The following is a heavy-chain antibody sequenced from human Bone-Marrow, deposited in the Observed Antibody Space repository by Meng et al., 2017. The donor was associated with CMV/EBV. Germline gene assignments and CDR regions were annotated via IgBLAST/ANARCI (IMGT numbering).Heavy chain of an antibody. CDR3: ARLVYCSSTSCPSGWFDP. V-gene: IGHV4-59*01. J-gene: IGHJ5*02. Sequence: SETLSLTCTVSGGSISNYYWSWIRQSPVKGLEWIGYIYYSKSTNYNPSLKSRVTISVDTSKNQFSLKLSSVTAADTAVYYCARLVYCSSTSCPSGWFDPWGQGTLVTVSS. CDR2: IYYSKST. D-gene: IGHD2-2*01. CDR1: GGSISNYY.